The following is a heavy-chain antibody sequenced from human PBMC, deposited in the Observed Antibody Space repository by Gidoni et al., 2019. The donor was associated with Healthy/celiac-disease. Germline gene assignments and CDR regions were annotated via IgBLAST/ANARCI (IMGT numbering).Heavy chain of an antibody. D-gene: IGHD6-19*01. J-gene: IGHJ4*02. Sequence: EVQLVESGGGLVQQGRSLRLSCTASGFTFGVYAMSWVRQAPGKGLEWVGFIRSKAYGGTTEYAASVKGRFTISRDDSKSIAYLQMNSLKTEDTAVYYCTRDVAVAGKGFDYWGQGTLVTVSS. V-gene: IGHV3-49*04. CDR2: IRSKAYGGTT. CDR3: TRDVAVAGKGFDY. CDR1: GFTFGVYA.